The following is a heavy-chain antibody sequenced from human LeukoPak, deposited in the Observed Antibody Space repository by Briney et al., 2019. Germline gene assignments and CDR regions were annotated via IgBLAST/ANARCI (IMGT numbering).Heavy chain of an antibody. J-gene: IGHJ6*02. Sequence: GGSLRLSCAVSGFTFSSYAMSWVRQAPGKGLEWVSYISSSGSTIYYADSVKGRFTISRDNAKNSLYLQMNSLRAEDTAVYYCARWAMERNDFDWLDYYYGMGVWGQGTTVTVSS. CDR3: ARWAMERNDFDWLDYYYGMGV. CDR2: ISSSGSTI. D-gene: IGHD3-9*01. V-gene: IGHV3-48*03. CDR1: GFTFSSYA.